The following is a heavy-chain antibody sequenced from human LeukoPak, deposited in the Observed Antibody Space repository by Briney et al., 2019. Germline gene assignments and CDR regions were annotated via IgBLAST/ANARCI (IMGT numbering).Heavy chain of an antibody. CDR3: ARGYYGSGSYFS. Sequence: PSETLSLTCTVSGGSISSYYWSWIRQPPGKGLEWIGYIYYSGSTNYNPSLKSRVTLSVDTSKNQFSLKLSSVTAADTAVYYCARGYYGSGSYFSWGQGTLVTVSS. CDR2: IYYSGST. J-gene: IGHJ5*02. CDR1: GGSISSYY. V-gene: IGHV4-59*01. D-gene: IGHD3-10*01.